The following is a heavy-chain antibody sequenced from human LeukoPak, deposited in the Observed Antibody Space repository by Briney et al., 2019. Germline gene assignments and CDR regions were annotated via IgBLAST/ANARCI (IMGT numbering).Heavy chain of an antibody. V-gene: IGHV3-33*01. Sequence: PGRSLRLSCAASGFSFSNYDMHWVRQAPGKGLEWVAVIWYDGSNKYYADSVKGRFTISRENATNSLYLQINNLRAGDTAVYYCARGALAYRAVYYTAHGFDIWGQGTMVTVSS. CDR2: IWYDGSNK. CDR3: ARGALAYRAVYYTAHGFDI. CDR1: GFSFSNYD. J-gene: IGHJ3*02. D-gene: IGHD3-3*01.